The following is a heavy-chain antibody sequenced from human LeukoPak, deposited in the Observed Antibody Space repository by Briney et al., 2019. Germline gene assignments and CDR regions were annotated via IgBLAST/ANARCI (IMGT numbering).Heavy chain of an antibody. CDR3: ARATVEMATIDY. CDR1: GYTFSSYA. D-gene: IGHD5-24*01. V-gene: IGHV1-18*01. CDR2: INVYNGNR. Sequence: ASVKVSCKASGYTFSSYAISWVRQAPGQGLEWMGWINVYNGNRNYAQNFQDRVTMTTDTSTSTVYMELSSLRSEDTAVYYCARATVEMATIDYWGQGTLVTVSS. J-gene: IGHJ4*02.